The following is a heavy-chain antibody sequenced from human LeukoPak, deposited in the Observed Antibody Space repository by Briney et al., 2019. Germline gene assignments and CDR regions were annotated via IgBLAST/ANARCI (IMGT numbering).Heavy chain of an antibody. CDR3: AIKVVVVMI. V-gene: IGHV3-23*01. J-gene: IGHJ4*01. CDR2: LSGSGGST. D-gene: IGHD3-22*01. Sequence: GGSLRLSCAASGFTFSRYAMSWVRQAPGKGLEWVSALSGSGGSTYYADSVKGRFTISRDNSKNTLYVQMNSLRAEDTAVYYCAIKVVVVMIWGQRALVTVSS. CDR1: GFTFSRYA.